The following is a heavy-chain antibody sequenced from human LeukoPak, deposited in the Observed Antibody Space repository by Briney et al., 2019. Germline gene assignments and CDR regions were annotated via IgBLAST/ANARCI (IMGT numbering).Heavy chain of an antibody. CDR3: ARRNYYDSSAYYIFDY. Sequence: SETLSLTCTVSGGSISSYYWSWIRQPPGKGLEWIGYIYYSGNTNYNPSLKSRVTISVDTSKNQFSLKLTSVTAADTAVYYCARRNYYDSSAYYIFDYWGQGTLVTVSS. CDR1: GGSISSYY. V-gene: IGHV4-59*08. D-gene: IGHD3-22*01. CDR2: IYYSGNT. J-gene: IGHJ4*02.